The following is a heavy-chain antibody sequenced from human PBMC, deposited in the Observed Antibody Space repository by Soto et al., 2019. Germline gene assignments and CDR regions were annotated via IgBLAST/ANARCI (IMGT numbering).Heavy chain of an antibody. Sequence: QVQLVQSGAEVKKPGASVKVSCKASGYTFTRSGISWVRQAPGPGHEWMGWISSYNGDTNYAQTVQGRVTMTTDTSTSTAYMDLRSLRADDPAFYYFAREGGATYYYYGMDVWGQGPPVTVSS. CDR3: AREGGATYYYYGMDV. J-gene: IGHJ6*02. D-gene: IGHD3-10*01. V-gene: IGHV1-18*01. CDR1: GYTFTRSG. CDR2: ISSYNGDT.